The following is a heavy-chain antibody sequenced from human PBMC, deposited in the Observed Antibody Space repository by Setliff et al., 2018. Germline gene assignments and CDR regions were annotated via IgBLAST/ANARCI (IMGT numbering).Heavy chain of an antibody. CDR3: AKPQVELRWGFES. Sequence: ASVKVSCKASGYTFTNYDINWVRQAPGQGLEWVGWMNPNSGNTGCAQKFQDRVTITRNTSISTAYMELRSLRFEDTAVYYCAKPQVELRWGFESWGQGTPVTVSS. CDR1: GYTFTNYD. J-gene: IGHJ4*02. CDR2: MNPNSGNT. D-gene: IGHD1-7*01. V-gene: IGHV1-8*03.